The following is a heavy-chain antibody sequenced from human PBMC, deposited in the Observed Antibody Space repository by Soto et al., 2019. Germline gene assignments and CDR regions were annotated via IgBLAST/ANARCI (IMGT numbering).Heavy chain of an antibody. V-gene: IGHV4-4*02. J-gene: IGHJ4*02. CDR2: IYHSGST. Sequence: SETLSLTYSVSGGSISNSNRWSWVRQPPGKGLEWIGEIYHSGSTNYNPSLKSRVTISVDKSKNQFSLKLSSVTAADTVVYYCARGNQYSSSWPFDYWGQGTLVTVSS. CDR1: GGSISNSNR. D-gene: IGHD6-13*01. CDR3: ARGNQYSSSWPFDY.